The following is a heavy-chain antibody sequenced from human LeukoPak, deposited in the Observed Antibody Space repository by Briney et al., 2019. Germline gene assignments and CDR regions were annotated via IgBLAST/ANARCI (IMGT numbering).Heavy chain of an antibody. Sequence: GESLKISCQTSGYSFTSYWIGWVRQMPGKGLEWMGFIYPGDSDTRYSPSFQGQVTISVDNSISTAYLQWSSLKASDTAMYYCARHFGYDNWFDPWGQGTLVTVSS. V-gene: IGHV5-51*01. CDR3: ARHFGYDNWFDP. D-gene: IGHD3-16*01. CDR2: IYPGDSDT. J-gene: IGHJ5*02. CDR1: GYSFTSYW.